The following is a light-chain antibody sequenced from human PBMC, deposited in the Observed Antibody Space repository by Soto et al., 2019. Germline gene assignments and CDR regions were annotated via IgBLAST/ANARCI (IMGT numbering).Light chain of an antibody. CDR1: QSVNRN. Sequence: MTQSPVTLSVSPGESATLSCRASQSVNRNLVWYQQKPGQAPRVLIYGASTRASGTPARFSGSGSGTEFTLTISRLQSEDFAVYYCQQYNNWPRTFGQGTKVEIK. J-gene: IGKJ1*01. CDR2: GAS. CDR3: QQYNNWPRT. V-gene: IGKV3-15*01.